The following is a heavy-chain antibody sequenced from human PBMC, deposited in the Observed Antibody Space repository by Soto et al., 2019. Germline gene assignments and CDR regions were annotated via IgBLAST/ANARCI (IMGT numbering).Heavy chain of an antibody. Sequence: GGSLRLSCAASGFTFSSYSMNWVRQAPGKGLEWVSYISSSSSTIYYADSVKGRFTISRDNAKNSLYLQMNSLRAEDTAVYYCAREGNSYDFWSGYSSFNTPIDYWGQGTLVTVSS. D-gene: IGHD3-3*01. CDR3: AREGNSYDFWSGYSSFNTPIDY. CDR2: ISSSSSTI. CDR1: GFTFSSYS. V-gene: IGHV3-48*01. J-gene: IGHJ4*02.